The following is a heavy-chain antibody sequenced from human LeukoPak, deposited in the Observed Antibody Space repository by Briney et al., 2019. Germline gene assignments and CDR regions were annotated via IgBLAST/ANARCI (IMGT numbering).Heavy chain of an antibody. CDR3: ARGLIYGDF. CDR2: IYSGGST. CDR1: GFTFRMFG. J-gene: IGHJ4*02. D-gene: IGHD4-17*01. V-gene: IGHV3-66*01. Sequence: GGSLRLSCAASGFTFRMFGMHWVRQAPGKGLEWVSVIYSGGSTYYADSVKGRFTISRDNSKNTVYLQMNSLRAEDTAVYYCARGLIYGDFWGQGTLVTVSS.